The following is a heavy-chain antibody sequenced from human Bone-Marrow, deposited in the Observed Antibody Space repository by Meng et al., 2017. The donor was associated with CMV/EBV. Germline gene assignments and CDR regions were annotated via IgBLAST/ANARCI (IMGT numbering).Heavy chain of an antibody. CDR3: AKDTPIHDSSGSTPYFDY. V-gene: IGHV3-23*03. CDR1: GFTFSSYA. J-gene: IGHJ4*02. CDR2: IYSGGSST. D-gene: IGHD3-22*01. Sequence: GESLKISWAASGFTFSSYAMSWVRQAPGKGLEWVSVIYSGGSSTYYADSVKGRFTISRDNSKNTLYLQMNSLRAEDTAVYYCAKDTPIHDSSGSTPYFDYWGQGTLVTVSS.